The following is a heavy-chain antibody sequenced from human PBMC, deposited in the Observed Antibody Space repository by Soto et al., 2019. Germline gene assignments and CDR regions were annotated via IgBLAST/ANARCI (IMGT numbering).Heavy chain of an antibody. V-gene: IGHV1-18*01. Sequence: ASVKVSCKASGYTFASYGINWVRQAPGQGLEWMGWISGYNGNTKYAQRFRGRVTMTTDTSTSTAYMELRSLRSDDTALYYCARDGIAARPTPDYWGQGTLVTVSS. CDR3: ARDGIAARPTPDY. J-gene: IGHJ4*02. CDR1: GYTFASYG. D-gene: IGHD6-6*01. CDR2: ISGYNGNT.